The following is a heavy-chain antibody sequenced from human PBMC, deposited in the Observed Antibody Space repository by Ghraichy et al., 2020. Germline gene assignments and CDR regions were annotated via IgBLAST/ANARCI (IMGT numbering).Heavy chain of an antibody. CDR3: ARLGFGELKFDY. J-gene: IGHJ4*02. Sequence: SQTLSLTCTVSGGSFSSHYWSWIRQPPGKGLEWIGYIDYSGITNYNPSVKSRVTISVDRSKSQFSLKLSSVTAADTAMYYCARLGFGELKFDYWGQGTLVTVSS. CDR2: IDYSGIT. V-gene: IGHV4-59*11. CDR1: GGSFSSHY. D-gene: IGHD3-10*01.